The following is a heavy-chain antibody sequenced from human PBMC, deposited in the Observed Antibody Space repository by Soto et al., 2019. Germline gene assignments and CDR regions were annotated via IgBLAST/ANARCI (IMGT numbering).Heavy chain of an antibody. V-gene: IGHV3-30*18. CDR1: GFTFSSYG. CDR3: AKLTLSAQHYYYYGMAV. J-gene: IGHJ6*02. Sequence: WGSLRLPCAASGFTFSSYGMHWVRQAPGKGLEWVAVISYDGSNKYYADSVKGRFTISRDNSKNTLYLQMNSLRAEDTAVYYCAKLTLSAQHYYYYGMAVWGQGTTVTVSS. CDR2: ISYDGSNK. D-gene: IGHD3-16*01.